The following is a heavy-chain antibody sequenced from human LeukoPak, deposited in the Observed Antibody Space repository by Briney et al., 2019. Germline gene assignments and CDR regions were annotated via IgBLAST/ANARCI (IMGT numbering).Heavy chain of an antibody. Sequence: SETLSLTCAVYGASFSGYYWSWIRHPPGKGLEWIGEINHRGSTYYNPSLNSRVTMSVDTSKNQFSLKLSSVTAADTAVYYCARSSGSLFDYWGQGTLVTVSS. V-gene: IGHV4-34*01. CDR3: ARSSGSLFDY. CDR2: INHRGST. J-gene: IGHJ4*02. D-gene: IGHD1-26*01. CDR1: GASFSGYY.